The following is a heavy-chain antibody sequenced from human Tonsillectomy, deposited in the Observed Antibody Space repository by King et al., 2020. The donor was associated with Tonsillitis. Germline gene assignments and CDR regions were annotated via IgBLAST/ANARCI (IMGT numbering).Heavy chain of an antibody. Sequence: VPLVESGGGLVQPGGSLRLSCAASGFPFSSYAMSWVRQAPGKGLEWVSGISGGGGSTYYADSVKARFTISRDNSKNTLFLHMNSLRAEDTAVYYCAKSWGITMVRGVIIPFDYWGQGTLVTVSS. CDR1: GFPFSSYA. CDR3: AKSWGITMVRGVIIPFDY. D-gene: IGHD3-10*01. CDR2: ISGGGGST. V-gene: IGHV3-23*04. J-gene: IGHJ4*02.